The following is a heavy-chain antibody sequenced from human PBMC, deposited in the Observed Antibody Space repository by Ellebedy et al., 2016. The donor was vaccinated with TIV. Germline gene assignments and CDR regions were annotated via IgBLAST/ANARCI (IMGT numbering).Heavy chain of an antibody. CDR3: ARGYSDFDY. J-gene: IGHJ4*02. Sequence: ASVKVSCKASGYTFTSYHMHWVRQAPGQGLEWMGIINPSGGSKIYAQKLQGRVTMTRDTSTRTVYMELTSLTSEDTAVYYCARGYSDFDYWGQGTLVTVSS. CDR2: INPSGGSK. CDR1: GYTFTSYH. V-gene: IGHV1-46*04. D-gene: IGHD1-1*01.